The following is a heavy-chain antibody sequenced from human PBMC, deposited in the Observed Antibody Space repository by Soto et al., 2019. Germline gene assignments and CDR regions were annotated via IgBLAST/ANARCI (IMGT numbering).Heavy chain of an antibody. V-gene: IGHV1-8*01. J-gene: IGHJ4*02. CDR1: GYNFSNYD. D-gene: IGHD3-10*01. CDR3: AKVSRKGSAIDFDY. Sequence: QVQLVQSGAELKKPGASVKVSCKASGYNFSNYDMNWVRQATGQGPEWIGWVNPNNGDTGYAQKFQSRVTLTTDISTTTAYMELTSLRSEDTAIYYCAKVSRKGSAIDFDYWGRGTLITVSS. CDR2: VNPNNGDT.